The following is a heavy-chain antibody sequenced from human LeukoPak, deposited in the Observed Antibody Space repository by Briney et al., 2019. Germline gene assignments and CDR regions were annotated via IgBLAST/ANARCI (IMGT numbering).Heavy chain of an antibody. Sequence: ASVKVSCTASGFTFTSSAMQWVRQARGQRLEWIGWIVVGSGNTNYAQKFQERVTITRDMSTSTAYMELRSLRSDDTAVYYCARAAYYYMNWFDPWGQGTLVTVSS. CDR1: GFTFTSSA. J-gene: IGHJ5*02. D-gene: IGHD3-10*01. CDR2: IVVGSGNT. V-gene: IGHV1-58*02. CDR3: ARAAYYYMNWFDP.